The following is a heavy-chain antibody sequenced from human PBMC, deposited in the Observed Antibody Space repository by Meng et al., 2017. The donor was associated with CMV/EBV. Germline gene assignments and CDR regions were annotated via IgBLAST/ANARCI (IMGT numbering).Heavy chain of an antibody. CDR1: GFTFSSYA. V-gene: IGHV3-64*02. D-gene: IGHD1-26*01. CDR3: ARSVGELPVYYYGMDV. Sequence: GESLKISCAASGFTFSSYAMHWVRQAPGKGLEYVSAISSNGGSKYYADSVKGRFTISRDNSKNTLYLQMGSLRAEDMAVYYCARSVGELPVYYYGMDVWGQGTTVTVSS. CDR2: ISSNGGSK. J-gene: IGHJ6*02.